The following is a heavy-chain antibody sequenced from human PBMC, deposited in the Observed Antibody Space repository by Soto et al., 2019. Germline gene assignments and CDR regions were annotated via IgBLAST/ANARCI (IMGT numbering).Heavy chain of an antibody. CDR1: EFTFSRYW. Sequence: PGGSLILSFVASEFTFSRYWLQLVRHVPGKGLVWVSRLNEDGSFTTYADSVKGRFTISRDNAKKTLYLQMNSLRAEDTAVYYCARDLSGRADVWGQGTTVTVSS. CDR2: LNEDGSFT. V-gene: IGHV3-74*01. J-gene: IGHJ6*02. CDR3: ARDLSGRADV. D-gene: IGHD3-10*01.